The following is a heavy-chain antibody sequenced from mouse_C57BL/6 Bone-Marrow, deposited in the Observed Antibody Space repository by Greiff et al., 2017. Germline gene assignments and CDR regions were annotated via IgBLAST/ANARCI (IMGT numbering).Heavy chain of an antibody. V-gene: IGHV10-1*01. CDR3: VRQNYGSSGWFAC. CDR1: GFSFNTYA. J-gene: IGHJ3*01. Sequence: EVQGVESGGGLVQPKGSLKLSCAASGFSFNTYAMNWVRQAPGKGLEWVARIRSKSNNYATYYADSVKDRLTISRDDSESMLYLQMNNLKPTDAAMYYCVRQNYGSSGWFACWGQGTLVTVSA. CDR2: IRSKSNNYAT. D-gene: IGHD1-1*01.